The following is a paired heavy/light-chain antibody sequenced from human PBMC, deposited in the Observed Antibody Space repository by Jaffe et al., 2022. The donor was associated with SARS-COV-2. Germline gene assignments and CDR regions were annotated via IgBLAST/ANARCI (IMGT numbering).Light chain of an antibody. Sequence: EIVLTQSPGTLSLSPGERATLSCWASQSVSSRYLAWYQQKPGQAPRLLISGASSRATGIPDRFSGSGSGTDFTLTITRLEPEDFAVYYCQQYGNSPLTFGGGTKVEIK. CDR2: GAS. CDR1: QSVSSRY. J-gene: IGKJ4*01. V-gene: IGKV3-20*01. CDR3: QQYGNSPLT.
Heavy chain of an antibody. CDR2: ISSGGDST. D-gene: IGHD1-26*01. J-gene: IGHJ2*01. CDR1: GFIFNSYA. V-gene: IGHV3-23*04. CDR3: AKDRYTDHGWYFDL. Sequence: EVQVVESGGGLVQPGGSLRLSCAASGFIFNSYAMTWVRQAPGKGLEWVSSISSGGDSTNYADSVKGRFAISRDNSKNTVYLQMSSLRVEDTAVYYCAKDRYTDHGWYFDLWGRGTLVTVSS.